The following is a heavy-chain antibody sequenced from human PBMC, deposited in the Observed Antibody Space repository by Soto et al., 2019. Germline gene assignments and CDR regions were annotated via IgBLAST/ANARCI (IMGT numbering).Heavy chain of an antibody. CDR2: IFYSGST. D-gene: IGHD2-15*01. Sequence: QVQLQESGPGLVKPSQTLSLTCTVSGGSINSGNYYWSWIRQPPGKGLEWIGYIFYSGSTYYHPSLRSRVTISVDTAKNQFSRKLSYVTAADTAVYYCDRTKVGSDGSFDAFDICGQGTMVTVSS. CDR3: DRTKVGSDGSFDAFDI. J-gene: IGHJ3*02. CDR1: GGSINSGNYY. V-gene: IGHV4-30-4*01.